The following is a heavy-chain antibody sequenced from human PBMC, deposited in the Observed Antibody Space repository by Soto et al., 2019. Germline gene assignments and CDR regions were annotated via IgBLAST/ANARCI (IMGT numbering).Heavy chain of an antibody. CDR2: IRSKAYGGTT. CDR1: GFTFGDYA. CDR3: TPNTAMVFWVLSMDV. Sequence: GGSLRLSCTASGFTFGDYAMSWFRQAPGKGLEWVGFIRSKAYGGTTEYAASVKGRFTISRDDSKSIAYLQMNSLKTEDTAVYYCTPNTAMVFWVLSMDVWGQGTTVTVSS. J-gene: IGHJ6*02. V-gene: IGHV3-49*03. D-gene: IGHD5-18*01.